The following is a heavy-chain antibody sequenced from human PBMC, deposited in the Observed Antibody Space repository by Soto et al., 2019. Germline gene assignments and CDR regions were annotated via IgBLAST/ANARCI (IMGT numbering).Heavy chain of an antibody. Sequence: QVQLQESGPGLVKPSETLSLTCTVSGGSISSYYWSWIRQPPGKGLEWIGYIYYSGSTNYNPSLRRRVTISVDTSKNQFALKLSSVTAADTAVYYCARDHAGSSGWYGLVGWFDPWGQGTLVTVSS. CDR1: GGSISSYY. CDR2: IYYSGST. J-gene: IGHJ5*02. D-gene: IGHD6-19*01. V-gene: IGHV4-59*01. CDR3: ARDHAGSSGWYGLVGWFDP.